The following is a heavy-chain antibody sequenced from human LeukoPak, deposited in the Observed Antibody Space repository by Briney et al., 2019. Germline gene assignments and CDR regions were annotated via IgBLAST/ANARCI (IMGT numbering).Heavy chain of an antibody. CDR3: ASPATYTSSWPLGY. J-gene: IGHJ4*02. V-gene: IGHV4-39*01. CDR1: GGSISGSSYY. CDR2: IFYSGNT. D-gene: IGHD6-13*01. Sequence: SSETLSLTCTVSGGSISGSSYYWGWIRQPPGKGLEWIGNIFYSGNTNYNPSLESRTSISVDTAKNQFSLELTSVTAADTAVYYCASPATYTSSWPLGYWGQGTLVTVSS.